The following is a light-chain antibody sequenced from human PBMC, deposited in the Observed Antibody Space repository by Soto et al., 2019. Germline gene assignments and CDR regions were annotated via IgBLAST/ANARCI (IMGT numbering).Light chain of an antibody. J-gene: IGLJ1*01. Sequence: QSALTQPPSVSAAPGQKVTISCSGSSSNIGNNYVSWYQQLPGTAPKLLIYENNKRPSGIPDRFSGSKSGTSATLGITGLQSGDEASYYCGTWGSSLSEYVFGSGTKVTV. CDR2: ENN. CDR3: GTWGSSLSEYV. V-gene: IGLV1-51*02. CDR1: SSNIGNNY.